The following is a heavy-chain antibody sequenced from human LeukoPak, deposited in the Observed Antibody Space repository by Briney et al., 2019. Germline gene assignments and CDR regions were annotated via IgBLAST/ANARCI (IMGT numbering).Heavy chain of an antibody. CDR1: GFTFGSYS. J-gene: IGHJ4*02. D-gene: IGHD2-15*01. CDR3: ARDYCSGGSCYSFHY. Sequence: AGSLRLSCAASGFTFGSYSMNWVRQAPGKGLELVSSISTSSNYIYYADSVKGRFTISRDNTKNSLYLQMNSLRAEDTAVYYCARDYCSGGSCYSFHYWGQGTLVTVSS. CDR2: ISTSSNYI. V-gene: IGHV3-21*06.